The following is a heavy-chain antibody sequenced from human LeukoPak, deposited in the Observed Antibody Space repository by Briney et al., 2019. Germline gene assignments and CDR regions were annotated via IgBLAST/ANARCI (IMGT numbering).Heavy chain of an antibody. V-gene: IGHV1-69*13. Sequence: GASVKVSRKASGGTFSSYAISWVRQAPGQGLEWMGGIIPIFGTANYAQKFQGRVTITADESTSTAYMELSSLRSEDTAVYYCARSPGIAVAGANYYYYGMDVWGQGTTVTVSS. CDR1: GGTFSSYA. CDR2: IIPIFGTA. D-gene: IGHD6-19*01. J-gene: IGHJ6*02. CDR3: ARSPGIAVAGANYYYYGMDV.